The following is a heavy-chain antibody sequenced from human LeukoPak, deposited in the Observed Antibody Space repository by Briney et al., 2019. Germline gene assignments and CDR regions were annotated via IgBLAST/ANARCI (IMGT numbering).Heavy chain of an antibody. D-gene: IGHD2-8*02. CDR1: GFTFDDYG. CDR2: INWNGDIT. J-gene: IGHJ5*02. Sequence: GGSLRLSCAASGFTFDDYGMSWVRQAPGKGLEWVSTINWNGDITDSADSVKGRFTISRDNAKSSLYLQMNSLGAEDTAFYYCARDSDTGGINGYDPWGQGTLVVVSS. CDR3: ARDSDTGGINGYDP. V-gene: IGHV3-20*04.